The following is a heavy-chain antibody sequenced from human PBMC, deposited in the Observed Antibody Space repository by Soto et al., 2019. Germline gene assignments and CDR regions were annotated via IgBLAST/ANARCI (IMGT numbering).Heavy chain of an antibody. CDR2: ISYDGSNK. D-gene: IGHD6-13*01. Sequence: GGSLRLSCAASGFTFSSYGMHWVRQAPGKGLEWVAVISYDGSNKYYADSVKGRFTISRDNSKNTPYLQMNSLRAEDTAVYYCAKDAPEGYSSSWYCDYWGPGTLVTVSS. J-gene: IGHJ4*02. CDR3: AKDAPEGYSSSWYCDY. CDR1: GFTFSSYG. V-gene: IGHV3-30*18.